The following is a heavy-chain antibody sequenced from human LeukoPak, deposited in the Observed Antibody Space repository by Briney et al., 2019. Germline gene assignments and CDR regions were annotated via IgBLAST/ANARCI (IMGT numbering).Heavy chain of an antibody. CDR3: AKRGVVTRVILVGFHKQAYYFDS. Sequence: GGSLRLSCAASGFTVSSYAMTWVRQAPGKGLEWVSAIGYSADDTYYADSVKGRFTISRDNPKNTLYLQMNSLRAEDTAVYFCAKRGVVTRVILVGFHKQAYYFDSWGQGALVTVSS. CDR2: IGYSADDT. CDR1: GFTVSSYA. V-gene: IGHV3-23*01. D-gene: IGHD3-22*01. J-gene: IGHJ4*02.